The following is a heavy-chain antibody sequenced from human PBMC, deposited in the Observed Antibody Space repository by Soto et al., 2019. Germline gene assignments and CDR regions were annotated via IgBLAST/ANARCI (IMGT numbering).Heavy chain of an antibody. V-gene: IGHV4-34*01. D-gene: IGHD3-10*01. CDR2: VSQSGRI. CDR3: AGYSSAFVGFEV. CDR1: GGSFSDYD. J-gene: IGHJ3*01. Sequence: QVQLQQWGAGLLKHSETLSLNCGVLGGSFSDYDWTWVRQSPGRGLEWIGEVSQSGRITYNPSLKSRCNISGDTAKNQFSLRLPSVTAADTAVYFCAGYSSAFVGFEVWGHGSEVTVSS.